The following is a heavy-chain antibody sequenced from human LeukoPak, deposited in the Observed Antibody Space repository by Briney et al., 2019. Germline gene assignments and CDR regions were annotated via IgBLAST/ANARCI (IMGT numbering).Heavy chain of an antibody. V-gene: IGHV4-59*01. CDR1: GGSISSYY. CDR2: IYYSGST. J-gene: IGHJ4*02. Sequence: SETLSLTCTVSGGSISSYYWSWIRQPPGKGLERIGYIYYSGSTNYNPSLKSRVTISVDTSKNQFSLKLSSVTAADTAVYYCARDTRDGYNYYFDYWGQGTLVTVSS. D-gene: IGHD5-24*01. CDR3: ARDTRDGYNYYFDY.